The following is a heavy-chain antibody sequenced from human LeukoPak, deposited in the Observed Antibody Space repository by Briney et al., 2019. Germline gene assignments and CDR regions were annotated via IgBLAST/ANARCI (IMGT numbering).Heavy chain of an antibody. CDR2: ISSSSSYI. CDR1: GFTFSSYS. CDR3: AREDGDYVFDY. V-gene: IGHV3-21*01. Sequence: KPGGSLRLSCAASGFTFSSYSMNWVRQAPGKGLEWVSSISSSSSYIHYADSVKGRFTISRDNAKNSLYLQMNSLRAEDTAVYYCAREDGDYVFDYWGQGTLVTVSS. J-gene: IGHJ4*02. D-gene: IGHD4-17*01.